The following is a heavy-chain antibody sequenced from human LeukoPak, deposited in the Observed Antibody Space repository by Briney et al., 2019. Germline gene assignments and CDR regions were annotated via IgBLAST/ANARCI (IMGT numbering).Heavy chain of an antibody. CDR1: GYTFTDHA. Sequence: ASVKVSCKASGYTFTDHAINWVRQAPGQGLEYMGWINTNTGNPTYAQAFTGRIVFSLDTSVSTAYLQIGSLKAEDTAVYFCARRSMIQHLDVWGKGTTVTVSS. V-gene: IGHV7-4-1*01. J-gene: IGHJ6*04. D-gene: IGHD5/OR15-5a*01. CDR3: ARRSMIQHLDV. CDR2: INTNTGNP.